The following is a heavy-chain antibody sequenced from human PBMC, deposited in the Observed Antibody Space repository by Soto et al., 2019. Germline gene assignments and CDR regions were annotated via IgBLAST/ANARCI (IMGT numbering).Heavy chain of an antibody. CDR2: IYYSGST. CDR1: GGSISSSSYY. Sequence: QLQLQESGPGLVKPSETLSLTCTVSGGSISSSSYYWGWIRQPPGKGLEWIGSIYYSGSTYYNPSLKSRVTISVDTSKNQFSLKLSSVTAADTAVYYCARHSIVVVITPDYWGQGTLVTVSS. J-gene: IGHJ4*02. D-gene: IGHD3-22*01. V-gene: IGHV4-39*01. CDR3: ARHSIVVVITPDY.